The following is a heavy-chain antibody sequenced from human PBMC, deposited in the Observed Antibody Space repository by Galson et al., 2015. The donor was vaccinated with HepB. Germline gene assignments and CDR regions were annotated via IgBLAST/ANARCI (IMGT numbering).Heavy chain of an antibody. V-gene: IGHV1-69*06. Sequence: SVKVSCKASGGTFSSYAISWVRQAPGQGLEWMGGIIPIFGTANYAQKFQGRVTITADKSTSTAYMELSSLRSEDTAVYYCARDYHYDSSGTGAFDIWGQGTMVTVSS. D-gene: IGHD3-22*01. CDR3: ARDYHYDSSGTGAFDI. CDR2: IIPIFGTA. J-gene: IGHJ3*02. CDR1: GGTFSSYA.